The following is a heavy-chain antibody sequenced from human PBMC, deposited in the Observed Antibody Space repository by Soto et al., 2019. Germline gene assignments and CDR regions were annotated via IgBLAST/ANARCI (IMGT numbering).Heavy chain of an antibody. V-gene: IGHV1-69*01. CDR2: VIPRFGTT. D-gene: IGHD3-3*01. CDR3: ARARIVGVSGRTGGYYYYAMDL. Sequence: QVQLEQSGAEVKRPGSSVKVSCRASGGTFTSYSINWVRRAPGQGPEWMGAVIPRFGTTTYAQRFEGRVTVTADASTSTVFMEMSGLRSEDTAVYFCARARIVGVSGRTGGYYYYAMDLWGQGTAVIVSS. CDR1: GGTFTSYS. J-gene: IGHJ6*02.